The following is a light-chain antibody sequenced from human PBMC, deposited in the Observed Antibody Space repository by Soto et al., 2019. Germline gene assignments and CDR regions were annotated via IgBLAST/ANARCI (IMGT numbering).Light chain of an antibody. J-gene: IGKJ1*01. CDR3: QQDNDWPPT. Sequence: ETVMTQSPVTLSASVGERATLSCRASRSVSGNLAWYQHIPGQGPRLLIYEASTRATGIPARFSGSGSGTDFTLTIGTLQSADFAVYYCQQDNDWPPTFGQGTKVDIK. CDR1: RSVSGN. CDR2: EAS. V-gene: IGKV3D-15*01.